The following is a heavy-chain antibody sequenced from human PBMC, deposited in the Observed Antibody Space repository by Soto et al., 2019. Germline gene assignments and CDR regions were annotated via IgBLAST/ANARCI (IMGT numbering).Heavy chain of an antibody. V-gene: IGHV4-4*08. CDR2: IYNSGST. D-gene: IGHD3-10*01. CDR3: TRRSRWYYYGTASYYNLWFDS. CDR1: GGSISSYY. Sequence: SETLSLTCTVSGGSISSYYWSWIRQPPGKGLEWIGYIYNSGSTNYNPSLKSRVTISVDTSKNQFSLKLSSVTAADTAVYFCTRRSRWYYYGTASYYNLWFDSWGQGTLVTVSS. J-gene: IGHJ5*01.